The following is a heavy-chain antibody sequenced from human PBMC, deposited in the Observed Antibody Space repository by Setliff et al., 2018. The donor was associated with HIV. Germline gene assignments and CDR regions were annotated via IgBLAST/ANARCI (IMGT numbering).Heavy chain of an antibody. J-gene: IGHJ4*02. D-gene: IGHD6-6*01. V-gene: IGHV4-61*02. CDR3: ARSRGRWQLVIYY. CDR1: GGSISSGIYY. CDR2: IYTSGST. Sequence: SETLSLTCTVSGGSISSGIYYWSWIRQPAGKGLEWIGRIYTSGSTNYNPSLKSRVTISVDTSKNQFSLKLSSVTAADTAVYYCARSRGRWQLVIYYWGQGTLVTVSS.